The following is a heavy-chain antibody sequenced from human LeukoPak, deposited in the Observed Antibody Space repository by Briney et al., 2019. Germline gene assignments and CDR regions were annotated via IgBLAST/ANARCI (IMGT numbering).Heavy chain of an antibody. V-gene: IGHV3-7*01. Sequence: PGGSLRLSCAASGFTFSRYWMNWVRQAPGKGLEWVASIKEDGSEKSYVDSVKGRFTISRDNAKNSLYLQMNSLRAEDTAVYYCVSCGTTTCIIRFDHWGQGTQVTVSS. D-gene: IGHD2-2*01. CDR1: GFTFSRYW. J-gene: IGHJ4*02. CDR2: IKEDGSEK. CDR3: VSCGTTTCIIRFDH.